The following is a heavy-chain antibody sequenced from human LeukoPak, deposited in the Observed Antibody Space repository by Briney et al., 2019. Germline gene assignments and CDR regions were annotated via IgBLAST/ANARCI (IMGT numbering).Heavy chain of an antibody. D-gene: IGHD6-13*01. CDR1: GVTFSNYW. Sequence: GSLRLSCAASGVTFSNYWKQLGRQAPGKGRVGGLRINGYGSGRKYPESVKGRFTISRDNPKNTVYLQMNSLRAEDPAVYFCASASSHCIGAGGDYWGQGTLVTVSS. CDR3: ASASSHCIGAGGDY. V-gene: IGHV3-74*01. CDR2: INGYGSGR. J-gene: IGHJ4*02.